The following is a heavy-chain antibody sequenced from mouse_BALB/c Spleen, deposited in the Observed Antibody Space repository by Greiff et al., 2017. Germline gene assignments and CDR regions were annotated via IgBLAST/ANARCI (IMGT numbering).Heavy chain of an antibody. V-gene: IGHV5-12-1*01. CDR3: ARHRGYGNYELAY. J-gene: IGHJ3*01. Sequence: VQLKQSGGGLVKPGGSLKLSCAASGFTFSSYAMSWVRQTPEKKLEWVASISSGGGSTYYPDTVKGRFTISRDNAKNTLYLQMSSLKSEDTAMYYCARHRGYGNYELAYWGQGTLVTVSA. D-gene: IGHD2-10*02. CDR1: GFTFSSYA. CDR2: ISSGGGST.